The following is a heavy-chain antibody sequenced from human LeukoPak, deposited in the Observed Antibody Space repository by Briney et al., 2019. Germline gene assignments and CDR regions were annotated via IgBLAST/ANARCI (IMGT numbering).Heavy chain of an antibody. CDR3: GRVPTTIYPYFDY. Sequence: GGSLRLSCAASGFPFSSYSMNWVRQAPGKGLEWVSYISNSSSTIYYADSVKGRFNISRDNVKNSLYLQMLTEADLYAPVYYCGRVPTTIYPYFDYWGQGTLVTVSS. J-gene: IGHJ4*02. D-gene: IGHD4-17*01. CDR1: GFPFSSYS. CDR2: ISNSSSTI. V-gene: IGHV3-48*02.